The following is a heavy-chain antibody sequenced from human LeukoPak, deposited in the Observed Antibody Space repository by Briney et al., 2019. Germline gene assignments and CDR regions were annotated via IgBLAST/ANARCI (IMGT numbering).Heavy chain of an antibody. V-gene: IGHV3-30*04. CDR3: AREGSGSYYPHPDY. CDR1: GFTFSSYA. Sequence: GGSLRLSCAASGFTFSSYAMHWVRQAPGKGLEWVAVISYDGSNKYYADSVKGRFTISRDNSKNTLYLQMNSLRAEDTAVYYCAREGSGSYYPHPDYWGQGTLVTVSS. CDR2: ISYDGSNK. J-gene: IGHJ4*02. D-gene: IGHD1-26*01.